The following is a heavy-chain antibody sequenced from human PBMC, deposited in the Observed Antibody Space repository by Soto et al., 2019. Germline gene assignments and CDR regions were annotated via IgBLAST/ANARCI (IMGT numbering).Heavy chain of an antibody. V-gene: IGHV3-64D*06. CDR3: VAPLIAAAGTGFDY. CDR1: GFTFSSYA. CDR2: ISSNGGST. J-gene: IGHJ4*02. D-gene: IGHD6-13*01. Sequence: GGSLRLSCSASGFTFSSYAMHWVRQAPGKGLEYVSAISSNGGSTYYADSVKGRFTISRDNSKNTLYLQMSSLRAEDTAVYYCVAPLIAAAGTGFDYWRQGTLVTVSS.